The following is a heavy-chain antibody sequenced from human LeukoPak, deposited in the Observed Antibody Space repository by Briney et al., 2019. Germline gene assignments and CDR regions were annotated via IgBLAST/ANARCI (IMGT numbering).Heavy chain of an antibody. CDR3: ARGGSGNYYTLFGY. D-gene: IGHD3-10*01. CDR2: ISSSSSYI. J-gene: IGHJ4*02. Sequence: GGSLRLSCAASGFTFSSYTMNWVRQAPGKGLEWVSLISSSSSYIYYADSVKGRFTISRDNAKNSLHLQMNSLRAEDTAVYYCARGGSGNYYTLFGYWGQGTLVTVSS. V-gene: IGHV3-21*01. CDR1: GFTFSSYT.